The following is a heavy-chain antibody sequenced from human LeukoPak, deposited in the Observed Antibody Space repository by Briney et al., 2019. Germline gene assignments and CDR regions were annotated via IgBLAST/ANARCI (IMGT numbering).Heavy chain of an antibody. Sequence: SETLSLTCTVSGGSISSSSYYWGWIRQPPGKGLEWIGYIYYSGSTYYNPSLKSRVTISVDTSKNQFSLKLSSVTAADTAVYYCARDQGYYDRVFDPWGQGTLVTVSS. J-gene: IGHJ5*02. D-gene: IGHD3-22*01. V-gene: IGHV4-30-4*08. CDR3: ARDQGYYDRVFDP. CDR2: IYYSGST. CDR1: GGSISSSSYY.